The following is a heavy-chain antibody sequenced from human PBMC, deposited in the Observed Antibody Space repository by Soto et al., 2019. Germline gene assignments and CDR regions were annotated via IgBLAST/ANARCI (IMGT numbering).Heavy chain of an antibody. V-gene: IGHV4-31*03. CDR1: GGSISSGGYY. J-gene: IGHJ2*01. D-gene: IGHD6-6*01. Sequence: QVQLQESGPGLVKPSQTLSLTGTVSGGSISSGGYYWGWIRQHPAKGLEWIGYIYYSGSTYYNPSLKSRVTISVDTSKNQFSLKLSSVTAADTAVYYCARVSLSSSYGWYFDLWGRGTLVTVSS. CDR2: IYYSGST. CDR3: ARVSLSSSYGWYFDL.